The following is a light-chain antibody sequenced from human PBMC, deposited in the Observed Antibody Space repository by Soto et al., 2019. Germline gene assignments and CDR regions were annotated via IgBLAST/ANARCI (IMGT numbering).Light chain of an antibody. CDR2: DAS. CDR1: QSVSSY. V-gene: IGKV3-11*01. CDR3: QQRTNWLT. Sequence: EIVLTQSPATLSLSPGERATLSCRASQSVSSYLAWYQQKPGQAPRLLISDASNRATGIPARFSGSGSGTDFTLTISSLEPEDFAVYYCQQRTNWLTFGGGTKVEI. J-gene: IGKJ4*01.